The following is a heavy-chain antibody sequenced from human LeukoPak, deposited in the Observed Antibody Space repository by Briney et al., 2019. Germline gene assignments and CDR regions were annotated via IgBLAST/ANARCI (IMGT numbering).Heavy chain of an antibody. J-gene: IGHJ6*04. V-gene: IGHV1-18*04. CDR2: ISAYNGNT. Sequence: ASVKVSCKASGYTFTSYGISWVRQAPGQGLEWMGWISAYNGNTNYAQKLQGRVTMTTDTSTSTAYMELRSLGSDDTAVYYCARDEIKYQLLPYGMDVWGKGTTVTASS. CDR3: ARDEIKYQLLPYGMDV. D-gene: IGHD2-2*01. CDR1: GYTFTSYG.